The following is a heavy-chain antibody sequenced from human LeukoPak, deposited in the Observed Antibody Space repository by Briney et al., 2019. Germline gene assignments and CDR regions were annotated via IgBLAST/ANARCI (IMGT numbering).Heavy chain of an antibody. V-gene: IGHV4-59*01. CDR3: ARDRDRGTFRFDP. CDR2: VYYSGIT. D-gene: IGHD3-16*01. CDR1: GGSISTYY. Sequence: PLETLSLTCTVSGGSISTYYWNWVRQPPGKGLEWIGYVYYSGITNYNPSLKSRVTISIDTSKNQFSLKLNSVTAADTAVYYCARDRDRGTFRFDPWGQGTLVTVSS. J-gene: IGHJ5*02.